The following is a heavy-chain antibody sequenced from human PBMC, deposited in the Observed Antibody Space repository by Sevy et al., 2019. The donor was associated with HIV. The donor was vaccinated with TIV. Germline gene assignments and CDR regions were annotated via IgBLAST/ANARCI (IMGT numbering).Heavy chain of an antibody. V-gene: IGHV3-49*03. D-gene: IGHD3-10*01. CDR3: TRTSYYYDSGSYYGMDV. Sequence: GGSLRLSCTPSGFTSGDYILTWFRQAPGKGLEWVGFIRRKTYGGKIEYAGSVKGRITISRDDSKNIAYLRMNSLKTEDTAVYYCTRTSYYYDSGSYYGMDVWGQGTTVTVSS. CDR2: IRRKTYGGKI. CDR1: GFTSGDYI. J-gene: IGHJ6*02.